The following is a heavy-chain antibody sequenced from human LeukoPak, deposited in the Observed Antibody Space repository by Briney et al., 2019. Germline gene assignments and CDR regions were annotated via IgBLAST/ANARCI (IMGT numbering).Heavy chain of an antibody. Sequence: SETLSLTCTVSGGSISSYYWSWIQQPPGKGLEWIGYIYYSGSTNYNPSLKSRVTISVDTSKNQFSLKLSSVTAADTAVYYCARAGRYYYYGMDVWGQGTTVTVSS. CDR2: IYYSGST. V-gene: IGHV4-59*01. CDR1: GGSISSYY. J-gene: IGHJ6*02. CDR3: ARAGRYYYYGMDV.